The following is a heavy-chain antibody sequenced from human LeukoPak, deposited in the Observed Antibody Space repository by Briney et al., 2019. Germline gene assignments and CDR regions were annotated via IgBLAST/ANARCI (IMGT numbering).Heavy chain of an antibody. J-gene: IGHJ4*02. CDR2: IRSDGSAS. CDR3: ATSRSFDY. D-gene: IGHD6-6*01. V-gene: IGHV3-74*01. Sequence: GGSLRLSCAASGFTFSSYWMHWVRQAPGRGLVWVSGIRSDGSASNYADSVKGRFTISRDNAKNMLYLQMNSLRAEDTAVYYCATSRSFDYWGQGTLVTVSS. CDR1: GFTFSSYW.